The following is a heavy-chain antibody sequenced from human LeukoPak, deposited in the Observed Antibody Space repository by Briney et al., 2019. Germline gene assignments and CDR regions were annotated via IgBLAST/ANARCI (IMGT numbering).Heavy chain of an antibody. CDR3: AKAPSVTTLFDY. CDR2: ISGSGSGGST. D-gene: IGHD4-17*01. V-gene: IGHV3-23*01. Sequence: GGSLRLSCAASGVIFSSYGMTWIRQAPGKGLEWVSAISGSGSGGSTYYADSGKGLFTISRDNSMSLLYLPMTAPNVEVSSVDYCAKAPSVTTLFDYWGQGTLVTVSS. J-gene: IGHJ4*02. CDR1: GVIFSSYG.